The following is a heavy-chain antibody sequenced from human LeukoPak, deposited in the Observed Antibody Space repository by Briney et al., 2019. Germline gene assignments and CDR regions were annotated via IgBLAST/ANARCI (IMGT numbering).Heavy chain of an antibody. CDR2: ISFSGST. CDR1: GDSISSYY. CDR3: ARRYWYFDL. V-gene: IGHV4-59*08. Sequence: SETLSLTCTVSGDSISSYYWTWIRQPPEKGLEWTGYISFSGSTNYNPSLKSRVTISVDTSKNQFSLKLSSVTAADTAVYYCARRYWYFDLWGRGTLVTVSS. J-gene: IGHJ2*01.